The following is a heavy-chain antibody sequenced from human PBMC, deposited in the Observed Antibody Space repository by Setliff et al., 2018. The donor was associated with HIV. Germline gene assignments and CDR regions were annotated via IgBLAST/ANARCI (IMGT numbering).Heavy chain of an antibody. CDR2: INSGYGNT. Sequence: ASVKVSCKASGYTFSNFGVHWVRQAPGQRPEWMGWINSGYGNTKYSQEFQGRITITTDTSANTGYMELSSLRSDDTAVYFCARGALLAVFDFDHWGHGTLVTVSS. CDR1: GYTFSNFG. V-gene: IGHV1-3*04. D-gene: IGHD3-10*01. CDR3: ARGALLAVFDFDH. J-gene: IGHJ4*01.